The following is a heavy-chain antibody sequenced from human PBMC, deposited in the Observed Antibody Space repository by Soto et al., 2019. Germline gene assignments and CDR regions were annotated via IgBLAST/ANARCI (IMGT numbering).Heavy chain of an antibody. CDR3: AREGRRDFGADCYSAYGMDV. Sequence: QVQLQESGPGLVKPSGTLSLTCAVSGDSISSSKWWSWVRQAPGKGLEWIGESYHSGTTNYNPSPKSRVTISVAKSKNQLSLKLTSLTAADTAVYYCAREGRRDFGADCYSAYGMDVWGQGTTVTVSS. V-gene: IGHV4-4*02. CDR1: GDSISSSKW. D-gene: IGHD2-21*02. J-gene: IGHJ6*02. CDR2: SYHSGTT.